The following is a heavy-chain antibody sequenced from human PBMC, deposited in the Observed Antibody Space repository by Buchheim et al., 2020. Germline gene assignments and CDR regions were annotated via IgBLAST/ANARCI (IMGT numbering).Heavy chain of an antibody. D-gene: IGHD3-16*01. CDR2: VNAGGSEI. J-gene: IGHJ4*02. Sequence: VQLLESGGGSVQPGGSLRLSCVGSGFTFGNYVMTWVRQAPGKGLEWVSAVNAGGSEIFYADSVRGRFTMSRDNSKNPLFLEMNSLRVDDTAVYFCAKPSFMITFGGAYSSWGQGT. V-gene: IGHV3-23*01. CDR3: AKPSFMITFGGAYSS. CDR1: GFTFGNYV.